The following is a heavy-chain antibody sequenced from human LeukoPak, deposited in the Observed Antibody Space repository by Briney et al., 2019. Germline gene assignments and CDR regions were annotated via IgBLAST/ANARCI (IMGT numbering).Heavy chain of an antibody. CDR1: GFTFSNFA. Sequence: GGSLRLSCAASGFTFSNFAMTWVRQAPGKGLEWVSSIVGSSSTYYADSLRGRFTISRDNAKNSLYLQMNSLRAEDTAVYYCARIGAGSSRDYWGQGTLVTVSS. J-gene: IGHJ4*02. CDR2: IVGSSST. D-gene: IGHD6-13*01. V-gene: IGHV3-21*01. CDR3: ARIGAGSSRDY.